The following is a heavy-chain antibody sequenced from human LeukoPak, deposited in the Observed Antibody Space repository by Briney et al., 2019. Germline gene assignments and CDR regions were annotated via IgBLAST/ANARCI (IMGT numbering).Heavy chain of an antibody. CDR3: ARDSEGSRWYQFDY. Sequence: GASVKVSCKASGYTFAGYYMHWVRQAPGQGLEWMGWINPNSGGTNYAQKFQGRVTMTRDTSISTAYMELSGLRSDDTAVYYCARDSEGSRWYQFDYWGQGTLVTVSS. J-gene: IGHJ4*02. V-gene: IGHV1-2*02. CDR2: INPNSGGT. D-gene: IGHD6-13*01. CDR1: GYTFAGYY.